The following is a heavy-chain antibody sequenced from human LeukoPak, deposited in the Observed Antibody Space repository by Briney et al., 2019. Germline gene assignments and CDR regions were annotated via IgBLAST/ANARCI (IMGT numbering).Heavy chain of an antibody. V-gene: IGHV4-61*02. CDR1: GGSISGGTYY. J-gene: IGHJ6*03. CDR3: ARDGTCSSTSCLRGDYHYMDV. Sequence: SQTLSLTCTVSGGSISGGTYYWSWIRQPAGKGLEWIGRIYTSGTTNYNPSLKSRVTISVDTSKNQFSLKLSSVTAADTAVYYCARDGTCSSTSCLRGDYHYMDVWGKGTTVTVSS. CDR2: IYTSGTT. D-gene: IGHD2-2*01.